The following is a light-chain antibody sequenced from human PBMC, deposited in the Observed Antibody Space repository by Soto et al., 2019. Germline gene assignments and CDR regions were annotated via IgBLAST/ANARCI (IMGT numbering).Light chain of an antibody. CDR3: QHYGSSPT. Sequence: EIVLTQSPGTLSLSPGERATLSCRASQSVSSSYLAWYQQNPGQAPRLLFYGASSRATGIPDRFSGSGSGTDFTLTISRLEPEAFSVYYCQHYGSSPTFGGGTMVEIK. V-gene: IGKV3-20*01. J-gene: IGKJ4*01. CDR1: QSVSSSY. CDR2: GAS.